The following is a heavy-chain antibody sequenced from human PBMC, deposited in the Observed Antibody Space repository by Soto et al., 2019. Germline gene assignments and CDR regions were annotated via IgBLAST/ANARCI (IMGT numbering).Heavy chain of an antibody. V-gene: IGHV3-33*01. CDR3: ARDGDEHNWFDP. CDR2: IWYDGSNK. J-gene: IGHJ5*02. Sequence: GGSLRLSCAASGFTFISYGMHWVRQAPGKGLEWVAVIWYDGSNKYYADSVKGRFTISRDNSKNTLYLQMNSLRAEDTAVYYCARDGDEHNWFDPWGQGTLVTVSS. CDR1: GFTFISYG.